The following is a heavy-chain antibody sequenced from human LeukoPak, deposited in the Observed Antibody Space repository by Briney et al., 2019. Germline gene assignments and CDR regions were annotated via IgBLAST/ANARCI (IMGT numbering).Heavy chain of an antibody. CDR2: ISYDGSNK. CDR3: AKGSIRRYQPLPSGVDY. CDR1: GFTFSSYG. D-gene: IGHD2-2*01. J-gene: IGHJ4*02. V-gene: IGHV3-30*18. Sequence: GRSLRLSCAASGFTFSSYGMHWVRQAPGKGLEWVAVISYDGSNKYYADSVKGRFTISRDNSKNTLYLQMNSLGAEDTAVYYCAKGSIRRYQPLPSGVDYWGQGTLVTVSS.